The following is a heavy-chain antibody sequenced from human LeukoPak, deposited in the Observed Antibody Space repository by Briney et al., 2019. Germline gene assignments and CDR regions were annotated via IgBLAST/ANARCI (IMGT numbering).Heavy chain of an antibody. Sequence: ASVKVSCKASGGTFSSYAISWVRQAPGQGLEWMGGIIPIFGTANYAQKFQGRVTITADESTSTAYMELSSLRSEDTAVYYCAGDEVRDTAPEGDWFDPWGQGTLVTVSS. CDR3: AGDEVRDTAPEGDWFDP. V-gene: IGHV1-69*13. D-gene: IGHD5-18*01. CDR2: IIPIFGTA. J-gene: IGHJ5*02. CDR1: GGTFSSYA.